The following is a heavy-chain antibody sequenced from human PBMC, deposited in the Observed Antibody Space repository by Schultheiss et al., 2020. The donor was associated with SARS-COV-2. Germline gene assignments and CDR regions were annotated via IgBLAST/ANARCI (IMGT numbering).Heavy chain of an antibody. CDR2: IKQDGSEK. D-gene: IGHD3-16*02. Sequence: GGSLRLSCAASGFTFSSYWMSWVRQAPGKGLEWVANIKQDGSEKYYVDSVKGRFTISRDNAKNSLYLQMNSLRAEDTAVYYCARDFHPQAGFIVLEFGYYFDYWGQGTLVTVSS. J-gene: IGHJ4*02. CDR3: ARDFHPQAGFIVLEFGYYFDY. CDR1: GFTFSSYW. V-gene: IGHV3-7*01.